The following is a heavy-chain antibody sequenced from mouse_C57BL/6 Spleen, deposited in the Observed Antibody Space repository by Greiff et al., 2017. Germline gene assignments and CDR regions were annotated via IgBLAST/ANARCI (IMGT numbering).Heavy chain of an antibody. V-gene: IGHV1-54*01. CDR3: ARAETPYYAMDY. CDR2: INPGSGGT. J-gene: IGHJ4*01. Sequence: QVQLQQSGAELVRPGTSVKVSCKASGYAFTNYLIEWVKQRPGQGLEWIGVINPGSGGTNYNEKLQGQATLTADKSSSTAYMQLSSRTSEDTAVYFCARAETPYYAMDYWGQGTSVTVSS. CDR1: GYAFTNYL.